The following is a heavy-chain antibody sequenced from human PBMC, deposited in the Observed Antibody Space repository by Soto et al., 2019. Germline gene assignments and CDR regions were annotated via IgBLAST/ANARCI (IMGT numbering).Heavy chain of an antibody. V-gene: IGHV1-46*03. D-gene: IGHD2-2*01. CDR2: IDPSGGST. Sequence: GASVKVSCKASGYTFTSYYMHWVRQAPGQGLEWMGIIDPSGGSTSYAQKFQGRVTMTRDTSTSTVYMELSSLRSEDAAVYYCASCYGFSTSCYGQNAFDIWGQGTMVTVSS. CDR1: GYTFTSYY. J-gene: IGHJ3*02. CDR3: ASCYGFSTSCYGQNAFDI.